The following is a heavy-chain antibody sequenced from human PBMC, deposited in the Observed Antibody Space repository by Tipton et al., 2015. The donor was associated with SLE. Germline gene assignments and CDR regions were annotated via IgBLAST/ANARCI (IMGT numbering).Heavy chain of an antibody. D-gene: IGHD6-19*01. CDR1: GGSISSYY. CDR3: ASHSGPYNWFDP. CDR2: IYYSGST. Sequence: TLSLTCAVYGGSISSYYWSWIRQPPGKGLEWIGYIYYSGSTNYNPSLKSRVTISVDTSKNQFSLKLSSVTAADTAVYYCASHSGPYNWFDPWGQGTLVTVSS. J-gene: IGHJ5*02. V-gene: IGHV4-59*12.